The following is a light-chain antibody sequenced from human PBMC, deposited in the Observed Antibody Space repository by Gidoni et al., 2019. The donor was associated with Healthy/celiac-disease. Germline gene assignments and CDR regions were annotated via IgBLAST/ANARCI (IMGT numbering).Light chain of an antibody. J-gene: IGLJ2*01. CDR3: SSYTSSSTLDVV. CDR2: DVS. Sequence: QSALTQPASVSGSPGQSITISCTGTSSDVGGYNYVSWYQQHPGKAPKLMIYDVSNRPSGVSNRFSGSKSGNTASLTISGLQAEDEADYYCSSYTSSSTLDVVFGGGTKLTVX. CDR1: SSDVGGYNY. V-gene: IGLV2-14*01.